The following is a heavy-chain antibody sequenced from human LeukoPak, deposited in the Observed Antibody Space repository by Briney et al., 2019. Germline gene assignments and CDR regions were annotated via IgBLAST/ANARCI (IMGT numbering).Heavy chain of an antibody. Sequence: ASVKVSCKTSGYTFTSYDISWVRQAPGQGLEWMGWISAYNGNTDYAQKLQGRVTMTTDTSTSTAYMELRSLRSDDTAVYYCARLGLGRWLQFLHGGAITSGAFDIWGQGTMVTVSS. CDR3: ARLGLGRWLQFLHGGAITSGAFDI. J-gene: IGHJ3*02. D-gene: IGHD5-24*01. CDR1: GYTFTSYD. CDR2: ISAYNGNT. V-gene: IGHV1-18*01.